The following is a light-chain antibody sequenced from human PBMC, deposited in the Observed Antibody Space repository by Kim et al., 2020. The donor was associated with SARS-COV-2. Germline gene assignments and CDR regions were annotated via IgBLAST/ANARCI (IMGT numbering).Light chain of an antibody. Sequence: QSALTQSASVSGSPGQSVTISCTGTSSDIGAYDLVSWFQHHPGRAPRLMIYDVSQRPSGVSTRFSGSKSGNTASLTISGLQAEDEADYYCSSYTSTVSWVFAGGTKLTVL. V-gene: IGLV2-14*03. CDR2: DVS. CDR1: SSDIGAYDL. CDR3: SSYTSTVSWV. J-gene: IGLJ3*02.